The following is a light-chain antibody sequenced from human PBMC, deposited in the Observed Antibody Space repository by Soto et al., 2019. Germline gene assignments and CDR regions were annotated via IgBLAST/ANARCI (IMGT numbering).Light chain of an antibody. CDR2: AAS. CDR1: QSISSY. CDR3: QQSYSTLT. V-gene: IGKV1-39*01. J-gene: IGKJ4*01. Sequence: DIQMTQSPSSLSASVGDRFSIACRASQSISSYLNWYQQKPGKAPKLLIYAASSLQSGVPSRFGGSGSGTDFTLTISSLQPEDFATYYCQQSYSTLTFGGGTKVDIK.